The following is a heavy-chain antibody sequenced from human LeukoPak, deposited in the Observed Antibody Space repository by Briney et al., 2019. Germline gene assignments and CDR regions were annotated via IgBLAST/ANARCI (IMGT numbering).Heavy chain of an antibody. D-gene: IGHD3-9*01. J-gene: IGHJ5*02. V-gene: IGHV4-59*13. Sequence: SETLSLTCTVSGGSISYYYWTGMRQSPGEGREWIGQIYYTGSTYYNPPLKRRVTISVDTSRNQFSLNLTSVTAADAAVYYCARGGTYNDILSFDPWGQGTLVTVSS. CDR3: ARGGTYNDILSFDP. CDR1: GGSISYYY. CDR2: IYYTGST.